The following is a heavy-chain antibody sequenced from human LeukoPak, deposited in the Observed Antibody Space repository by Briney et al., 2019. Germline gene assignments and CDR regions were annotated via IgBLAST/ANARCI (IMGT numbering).Heavy chain of an antibody. CDR3: ARDSGRDAFDI. V-gene: IGHV3-21*01. CDR2: ISVSGGST. Sequence: PGGSLRLSCAASGFTFSSYWMSWVRQAPGKGLEWVSGISVSGGSTYYAGSVKGRFTISRDNAKNSLYLQMNSLRAEDTAVYYCARDSGRDAFDIWGQGTMVTVSS. D-gene: IGHD2-15*01. J-gene: IGHJ3*02. CDR1: GFTFSSYW.